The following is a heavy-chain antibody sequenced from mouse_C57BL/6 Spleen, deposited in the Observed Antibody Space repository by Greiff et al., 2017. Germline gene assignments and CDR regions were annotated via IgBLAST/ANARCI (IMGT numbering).Heavy chain of an antibody. Sequence: VQLQQSGPELVKPGASVKISCKASGYTITDYYMNWVKQSHGKSLEWIGDLNPNDGGTNYNQKFKGKDTLTVAKSSSTAYMELRSLTSEDSSVYCCIITSVAYIDVWGTGTTVTVSS. CDR2: LNPNDGGT. CDR1: GYTITDYY. V-gene: IGHV1-26*01. CDR3: IITSVAYIDV. J-gene: IGHJ1*03. D-gene: IGHD1-1*01.